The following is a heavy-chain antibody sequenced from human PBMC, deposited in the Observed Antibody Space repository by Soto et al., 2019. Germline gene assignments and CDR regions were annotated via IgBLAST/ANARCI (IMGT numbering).Heavy chain of an antibody. V-gene: IGHV5-51*01. Sequence: GEALRISCKRSGYSFTSYWIGWVRQMPGKGLEWMGTIYPGDSDTRYSPSFQSQFTISADKSISTAYLQWSSLKASDTAMYYCARQYCSGGSCYGNFDYWGQGTLVTVSS. CDR3: ARQYCSGGSCYGNFDY. CDR1: GYSFTSYW. CDR2: IYPGDSDT. J-gene: IGHJ4*02. D-gene: IGHD2-15*01.